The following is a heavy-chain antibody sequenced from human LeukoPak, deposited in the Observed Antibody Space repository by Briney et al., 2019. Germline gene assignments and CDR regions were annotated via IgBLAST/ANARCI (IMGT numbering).Heavy chain of an antibody. CDR1: GGSISSSDYY. J-gene: IGHJ4*02. CDR3: ARDVAGAAVADDFDR. CDR2: IYYSGTT. Sequence: SETLSLTCTVSGGSISSSDYYWGWIRQPPGKGLQWIGSIYYSGTTFYNPSLRSRVTISVDTSKNQFSLKLSSVTAADTALYYCARDVAGAAVADDFDRWGQGTLVTVSS. V-gene: IGHV4-39*02. D-gene: IGHD6-19*01.